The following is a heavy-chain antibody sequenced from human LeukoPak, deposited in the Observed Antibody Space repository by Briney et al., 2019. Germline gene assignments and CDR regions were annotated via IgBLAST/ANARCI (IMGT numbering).Heavy chain of an antibody. CDR3: ARAKYYKVLTGYYFDY. J-gene: IGHJ4*02. Sequence: SETLSLTCTVSGGSISSYYWSWIRQPAGKGLEWIGRIYTSGSTNYNPSLKSRVTMSVDTSKNQFSLKLSSVTAADTAVYYCARAKYYKVLTGYYFDYWGQGALVTVSS. V-gene: IGHV4-4*07. CDR1: GGSISSYY. D-gene: IGHD3-9*01. CDR2: IYTSGST.